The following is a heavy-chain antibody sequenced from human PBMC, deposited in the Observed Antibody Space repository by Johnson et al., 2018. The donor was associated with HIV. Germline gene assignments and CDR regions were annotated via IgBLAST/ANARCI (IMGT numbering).Heavy chain of an antibody. D-gene: IGHD3-22*01. Sequence: QVQLVESGGGVVQPGWSLRLSCAVSGFTFSGYGMHWVRQTPGKGLEWVAFIRHDGNNKYYADSVKGRFTVSRDNSKNTLYLQMNSLRAEDTAIYYCARVITMIVVVIGDIWGQGTMVTVSS. J-gene: IGHJ3*02. CDR2: IRHDGNNK. CDR1: GFTFSGYG. V-gene: IGHV3-30*02. CDR3: ARVITMIVVVIGDI.